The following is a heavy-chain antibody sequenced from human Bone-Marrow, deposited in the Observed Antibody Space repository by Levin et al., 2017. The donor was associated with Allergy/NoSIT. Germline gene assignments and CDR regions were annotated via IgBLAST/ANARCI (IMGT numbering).Heavy chain of an antibody. CDR3: AKAHIVVIPAAIRSFDY. Sequence: GGSLRLSCAASGFSFSSYAMSWVRQAPGKGLEWVSAISGGGGSPYYADAVKGRFTIPRDNSKNTLYLQMNSLRVEDTALYYCAKAHIVVIPAAIRSFDYWGQGTLVTVSS. J-gene: IGHJ4*02. CDR2: ISGGGGSP. D-gene: IGHD2-2*01. V-gene: IGHV3-23*01. CDR1: GFSFSSYA.